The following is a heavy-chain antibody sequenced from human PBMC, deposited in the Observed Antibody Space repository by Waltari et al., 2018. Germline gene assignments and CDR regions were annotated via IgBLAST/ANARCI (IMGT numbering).Heavy chain of an antibody. Sequence: EVQLAESGGGLVQPGGSLRLSCAASGFTFHTYAMAWLRQAPGKGLELVSSISCSGCPTYYSDSSMGRVTLSKDNPNNTLYLQMSTLRVDDTAVYYCAKGFWGGYDMWGQGTLVTVSS. J-gene: IGHJ4*02. CDR3: AKGFWGGYDM. V-gene: IGHV3-23*04. D-gene: IGHD5-12*01. CDR2: ISCSGCPT. CDR1: GFTFHTYA.